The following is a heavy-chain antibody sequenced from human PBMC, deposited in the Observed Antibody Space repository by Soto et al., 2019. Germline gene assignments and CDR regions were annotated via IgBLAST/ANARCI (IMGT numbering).Heavy chain of an antibody. D-gene: IGHD2-15*01. V-gene: IGHV1-69*05. CDR3: ASGGQGYSNPMDV. J-gene: IGHJ6*02. Sequence: ASVKVSCKASGGTFSSYAISWVRQAPGQGLEWMGWINASYGTAKYSQKFQGRVTITTDESASTAYMELSSLRSEDTAVYYCASGGQGYSNPMDVWGQGTTVTVSS. CDR1: GGTFSSYA. CDR2: INASYGTA.